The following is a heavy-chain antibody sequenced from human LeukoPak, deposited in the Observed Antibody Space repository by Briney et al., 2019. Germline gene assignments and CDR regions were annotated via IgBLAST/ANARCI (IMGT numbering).Heavy chain of an antibody. CDR2: ISGDGGST. J-gene: IGHJ4*02. CDR1: GFTFDDYA. CDR3: AKDQERGYSYGTTDY. Sequence: PGGSLRLSCAASGFTFDDYAMHWVRQAPGKGLEWVSLISGDGGSTYYADSVKGRFTISRDNSKNSLYLQMNSLRTEDTALYYCAKDQERGYSYGTTDYWGQGTLVTVSS. D-gene: IGHD5-18*01. V-gene: IGHV3-43*02.